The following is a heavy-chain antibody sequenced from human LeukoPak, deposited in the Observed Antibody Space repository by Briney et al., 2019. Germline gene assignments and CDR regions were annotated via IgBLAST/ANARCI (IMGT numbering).Heavy chain of an antibody. V-gene: IGHV4-39*01. D-gene: IGHD3-10*01. CDR3: AGGSSSGTPYFDY. Sequence: PSETLSLTCTVSGGSISSSSYYWGWIRQPPGKGLEWIGSIYYSGSTYYSPSLKSRVTISVDTSKNQFSLKLSSVTAADTAVYYCAGGSSSGTPYFDYWGQGTLVTVSS. CDR2: IYYSGST. J-gene: IGHJ4*02. CDR1: GGSISSSSYY.